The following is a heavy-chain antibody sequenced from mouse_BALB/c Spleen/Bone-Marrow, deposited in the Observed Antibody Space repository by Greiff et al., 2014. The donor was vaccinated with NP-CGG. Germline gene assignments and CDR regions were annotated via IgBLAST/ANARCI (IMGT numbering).Heavy chain of an antibody. D-gene: IGHD2-1*01. CDR3: ALYGNYAGN. CDR2: IYPGDGDT. CDR1: GYAFSSYW. J-gene: IGHJ3*01. V-gene: IGHV1-80*01. Sequence: VKLMESGAELVRPGSSVKISCEASGYAFSSYWMNWVKQRPGQGLEWIGQIYPGDGDTNYNGKFKGKATLTADKSSSTAYMQLSSLTSEDSAVYFCALYGNYAGNWGQGTLVTVSA.